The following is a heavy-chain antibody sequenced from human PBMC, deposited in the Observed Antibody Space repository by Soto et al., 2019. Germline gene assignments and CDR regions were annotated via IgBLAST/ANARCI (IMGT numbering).Heavy chain of an antibody. J-gene: IGHJ5*02. CDR2: IYHSGST. D-gene: IGHD3-3*01. CDR1: FGSISSSNW. CDR3: AVRFTIFGVVIPTGGFDT. V-gene: IGHV4-4*02. Sequence: SETLSLTCAVSFGSISSSNWCRCIRPPPGKGLEWIGEIYHSGSTNYNPSLKSRVTISVDKSKNQFSLKLSSVTAADTAVYYCAVRFTIFGVVIPTGGFDTWGQGTLVTVSS.